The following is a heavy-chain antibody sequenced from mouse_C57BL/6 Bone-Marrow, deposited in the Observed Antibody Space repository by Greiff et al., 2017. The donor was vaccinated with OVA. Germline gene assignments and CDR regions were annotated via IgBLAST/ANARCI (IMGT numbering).Heavy chain of an antibody. J-gene: IGHJ4*01. CDR3: AARDGSFYAMDY. CDR2: IDPSDSYT. V-gene: IGHV1-50*01. Sequence: VQLQQPGAELVKPGASVKLSCKASGYTFTSYWMQWVKQRPGQGLEWIGEIDPSDSYTNYNQKFKGKATLTVDTSSSTAYMQLSSLTSEDSAVYYCAARDGSFYAMDYWGQGTSVTVSS. CDR1: GYTFTSYW. D-gene: IGHD2-3*01.